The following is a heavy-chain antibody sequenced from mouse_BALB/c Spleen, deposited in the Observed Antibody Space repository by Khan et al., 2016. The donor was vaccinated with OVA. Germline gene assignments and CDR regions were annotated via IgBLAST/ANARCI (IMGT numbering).Heavy chain of an antibody. D-gene: IGHD2-10*01. CDR2: IWSDGST. V-gene: IGHV2-6-1*01. J-gene: IGHJ4*01. CDR1: GFSLTSYG. CDR3: ARQPYYHYYVMDY. Sequence: QIQLVQSGPGLVAPSQSLSITCTISGFSLTSYGVHWLRQPPGKGLEWLVVIWSDGSTASNSALKSRLSISKDNSKSQVFLKMNSLQTDDTAMYYCARQPYYHYYVMDYWGQGTSVTVSS.